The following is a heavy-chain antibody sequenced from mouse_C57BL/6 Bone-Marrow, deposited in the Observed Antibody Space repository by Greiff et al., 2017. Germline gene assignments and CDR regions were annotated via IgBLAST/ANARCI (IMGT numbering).Heavy chain of an antibody. Sequence: VQLQQSGAELVKPGASVKLSCKASGYTFTSYWMQWVKQRPGQGLEWIGEIDPSDSYTNYNQKFKGKATLTVDTSSSTAYMQLSSLTSEDSAVYYCARGTTEGAMDYWGQGTSVTVSS. CDR3: ARGTTEGAMDY. CDR1: GYTFTSYW. D-gene: IGHD2-13*01. J-gene: IGHJ4*01. CDR2: IDPSDSYT. V-gene: IGHV1-50*01.